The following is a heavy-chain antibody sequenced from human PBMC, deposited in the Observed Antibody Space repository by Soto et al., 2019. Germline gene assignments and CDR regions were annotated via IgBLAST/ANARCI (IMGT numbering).Heavy chain of an antibody. CDR2: IWYDGSNK. D-gene: IGHD3-22*01. Sequence: PGGSLRLSCAASGFTFSSYGMHWVRQAPGKGLEWVAVIWYDGSNKYYADSVKGRFTISRDNSKNTLYLQMNSLRAEDTAVYYCARDFDSSGYFDYWGQGTLVTVSS. CDR3: ARDFDSSGYFDY. CDR1: GFTFSSYG. J-gene: IGHJ4*02. V-gene: IGHV3-33*01.